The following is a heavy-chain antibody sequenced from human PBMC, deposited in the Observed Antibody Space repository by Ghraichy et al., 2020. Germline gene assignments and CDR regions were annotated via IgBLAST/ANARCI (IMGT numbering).Heavy chain of an antibody. D-gene: IGHD6-19*01. CDR2: IRSKAYGGTT. CDR1: GFTFGDYA. V-gene: IGHV3-49*03. CDR3: TRVDSSGWYLSPDY. J-gene: IGHJ4*02. Sequence: GGSLRLSCTASGFTFGDYAMSWFRQAPGKGLEWVGFIRSKAYGGTTEYAASVKGRFTISRDDSKSIAYLQMNSLKTEDTAVYYCTRVDSSGWYLSPDYWGQGTLVTVSS.